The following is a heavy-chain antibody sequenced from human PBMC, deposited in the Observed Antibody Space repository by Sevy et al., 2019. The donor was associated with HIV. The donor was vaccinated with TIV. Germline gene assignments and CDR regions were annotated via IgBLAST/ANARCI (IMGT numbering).Heavy chain of an antibody. CDR3: ARDVAAGDF. Sequence: GGSLRVSCAASGFTFTRYWMSWVRQAPGKGLEWVANINEDGSEKYYVDSVKGRFTISRDNARKSLHLQMNSLRAEDTAIYYCARDVAAGDFRGQGTLVTVSS. V-gene: IGHV3-7*01. CDR2: INEDGSEK. CDR1: GFTFTRYW. D-gene: IGHD2-21*01. J-gene: IGHJ4*02.